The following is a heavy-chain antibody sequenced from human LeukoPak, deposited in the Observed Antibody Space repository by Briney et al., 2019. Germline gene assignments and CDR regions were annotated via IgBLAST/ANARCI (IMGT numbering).Heavy chain of an antibody. V-gene: IGHV1-8*01. CDR1: GYTFTSYD. D-gene: IGHD6-13*01. CDR2: MNPNSGNT. J-gene: IGHJ4*02. CDR3: ARYGQLANRRSKGINY. Sequence: ASVKVSCKASGYTFTSYDINWVRQATGQGLEWMGWMNPNSGNTGYAQKFQGRVTMTRNTSISTAYMELSSLRSEDTAVYYCARYGQLANRRSKGINYWGQGTLVTVSS.